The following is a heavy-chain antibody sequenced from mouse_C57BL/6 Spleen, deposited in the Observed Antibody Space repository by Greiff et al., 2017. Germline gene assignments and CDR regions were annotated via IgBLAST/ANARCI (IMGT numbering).Heavy chain of an antibody. CDR3: ARPNYGSSYWYFDV. Sequence: EVKLMESVAELVRPGASVKLSCTASGFNIKNTYMHWVKQRPEQGLEWIGRIDPANGNTKYAPKFQGKATITADTSSNTAYLQLSSLTSEDTAIYYCARPNYGSSYWYFDVWGTGTTVTVSS. V-gene: IGHV14-3*01. J-gene: IGHJ1*03. D-gene: IGHD1-1*01. CDR2: IDPANGNT. CDR1: GFNIKNTY.